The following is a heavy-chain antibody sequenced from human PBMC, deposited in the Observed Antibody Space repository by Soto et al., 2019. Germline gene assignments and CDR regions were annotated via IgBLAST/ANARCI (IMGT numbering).Heavy chain of an antibody. Sequence: QITLKESGPTLVKPTQTLTLTCTFSGFSLSSPAVGVNWIRQPPGKALEWLALIYWDDDNQYSPSLKNRLTITKDTSKNQVVLTMTNMDPVDTAIYYCAHGSGWLSDYWGQGTLVTVSS. CDR1: GFSLSSPAVG. CDR3: AHGSGWLSDY. V-gene: IGHV2-5*02. J-gene: IGHJ4*02. D-gene: IGHD6-19*01. CDR2: IYWDDDN.